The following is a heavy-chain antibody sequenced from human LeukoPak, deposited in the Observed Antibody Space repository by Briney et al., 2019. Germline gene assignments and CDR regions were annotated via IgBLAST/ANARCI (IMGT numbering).Heavy chain of an antibody. CDR3: ARDRRRLRGMNGDGDAFDI. CDR1: GVSLRSNY. V-gene: IGHV3-53*01. D-gene: IGHD1-1*01. J-gene: IGHJ3*02. Sequence: GGALRLSWAASGVSLRSNYMSWVRQAPGKGLEWVSMIYSDGTIFHSDSVKGRFTMSRDNSRNTLDLKMKSLRVEDTAVYYCARDRRRLRGMNGDGDAFDIWGQGTMVTVSS. CDR2: IYSDGTI.